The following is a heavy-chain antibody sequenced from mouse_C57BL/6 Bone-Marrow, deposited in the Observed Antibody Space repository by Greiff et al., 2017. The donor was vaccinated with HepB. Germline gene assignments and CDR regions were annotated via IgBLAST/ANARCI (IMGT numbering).Heavy chain of an antibody. CDR1: GFTFSSYA. Sequence: EVHLVESGGGLVKPGGSLKLSCAASGFTFSSYAMSWVRQTPEKRLEWVATISDGGSYTYYPDNVKGRFTISRDNAKNNLYLQMSHLKSEDTAMYYCARDRNYYGSSPLVWGTGTTVTVSS. D-gene: IGHD1-1*01. J-gene: IGHJ1*03. CDR3: ARDRNYYGSSPLV. CDR2: ISDGGSYT. V-gene: IGHV5-4*01.